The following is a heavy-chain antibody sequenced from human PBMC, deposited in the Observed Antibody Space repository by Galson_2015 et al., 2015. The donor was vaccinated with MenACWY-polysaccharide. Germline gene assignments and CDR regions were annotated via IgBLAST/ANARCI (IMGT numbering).Heavy chain of an antibody. V-gene: IGHV3-21*01. J-gene: IGHJ6*02. CDR1: GFSFSSYR. CDR3: ARDPRRDSANRGRHV. Sequence: SLRLSCAASGFSFSSYRMNWVRQAPGKGLEWVSSISGSSSYIYYADSVKGRFTISRDNAKNSLYLQMNSLRAEDTAVYYCARDPRRDSANRGRHVGGQGPTVTVSS. CDR2: ISGSSSYI. D-gene: IGHD7-27*01.